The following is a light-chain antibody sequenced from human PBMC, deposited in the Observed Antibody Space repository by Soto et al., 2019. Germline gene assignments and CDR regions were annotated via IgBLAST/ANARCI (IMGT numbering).Light chain of an antibody. Sequence: DSQMTQSPSSLSASVGDRVTITCRASQSISSYLNWYQQKPGKAPKLLIYAASSLQSGVPSRFSGSGSGTDCPLTTSSLQPEDFATYYCQQSYSTPRTFGQGTKVEIK. J-gene: IGKJ1*01. V-gene: IGKV1-39*01. CDR2: AAS. CDR1: QSISSY. CDR3: QQSYSTPRT.